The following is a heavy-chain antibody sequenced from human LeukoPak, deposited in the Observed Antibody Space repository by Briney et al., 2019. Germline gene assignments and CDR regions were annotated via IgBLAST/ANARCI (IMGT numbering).Heavy chain of an antibody. D-gene: IGHD3-16*01. Sequence: PSETLSLTCTVSGVSISSSSYYWGLIRQPPGKGLEWIGSIYYSGSTYYNPSLKSRVTISVDTSKNQFSLKLSSVTAADTAVYYCARQGGIDYWGQGTLVTVSS. CDR3: ARQGGIDY. CDR2: IYYSGST. CDR1: GVSISSSSYY. V-gene: IGHV4-39*01. J-gene: IGHJ4*02.